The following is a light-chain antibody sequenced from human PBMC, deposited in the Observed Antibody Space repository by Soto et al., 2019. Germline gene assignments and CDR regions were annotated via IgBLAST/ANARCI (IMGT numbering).Light chain of an antibody. CDR1: QSVSSY. Sequence: EIVLTHSPATLSLSPGERATLSCRASQSVSSYLAWYQQKPGQAPRLLIYDASNRATGIPARFSGSGSGTDFTLTISSLEPEDFAVYYCQQRSNWTSTFGGGTKVEIK. CDR2: DAS. CDR3: QQRSNWTST. J-gene: IGKJ4*01. V-gene: IGKV3-11*01.